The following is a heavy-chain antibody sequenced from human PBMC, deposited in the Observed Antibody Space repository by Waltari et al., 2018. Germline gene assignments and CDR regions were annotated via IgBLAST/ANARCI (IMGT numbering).Heavy chain of an antibody. D-gene: IGHD5-12*01. CDR1: GGSFSGYY. V-gene: IGHV4-34*01. J-gene: IGHJ3*02. Sequence: QVQLQQWGAGLLKPSETLSLTCAVYGGSFSGYYWSWIRQPPGKGLEWIGEINHSGSTNYNPSLKSRVTISGDTSKNQFSLKLSSVTAADTAVYYCARVDIVATSAFDIWGQGTMVTVSS. CDR2: INHSGST. CDR3: ARVDIVATSAFDI.